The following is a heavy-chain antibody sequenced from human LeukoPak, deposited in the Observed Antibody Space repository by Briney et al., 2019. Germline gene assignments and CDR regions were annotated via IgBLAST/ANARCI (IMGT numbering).Heavy chain of an antibody. D-gene: IGHD1-7*01. CDR3: TRENYEKLDS. Sequence: GGSLRLSCSASGFTFSSYAMHWVRQAPGKGLEWVGRITHKPHGYTTKYAASLEGRFTISRDDSQNSLYLQINSLKTEDTAIYYCTRENYEKLDSWGQGTLVTVSS. CDR2: ITHKPHGYTT. J-gene: IGHJ4*02. CDR1: GFTFSSYA. V-gene: IGHV3-72*01.